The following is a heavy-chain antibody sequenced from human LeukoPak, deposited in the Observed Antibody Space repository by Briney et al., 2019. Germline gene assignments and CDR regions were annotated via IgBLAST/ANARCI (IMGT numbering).Heavy chain of an antibody. Sequence: GGSLRLSCAASGFTFSSYSMNWVRQAPGKGLEWVSSISSSSYIYYADSVKGRFTISRDNAKNSLYLQMNSLRAEDTAVYYCARGGVVVAAPDYWGQGTLVTVSS. V-gene: IGHV3-21*01. J-gene: IGHJ4*02. CDR2: ISSSSYI. CDR3: ARGGVVVAAPDY. D-gene: IGHD2-15*01. CDR1: GFTFSSYS.